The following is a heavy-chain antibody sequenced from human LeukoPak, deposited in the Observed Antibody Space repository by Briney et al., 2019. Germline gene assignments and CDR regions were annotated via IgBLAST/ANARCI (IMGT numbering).Heavy chain of an antibody. CDR3: ARKMKTGDRVGTFDI. D-gene: IGHD1-1*01. Sequence: PGGSLRLSCAASGFTFSSHNMNWVRQAPGKGLEWLSPIGSDGSYIYYADSVQGRFTISRDNAKNSLYLQMNRLTAEDTAVYYCARKMKTGDRVGTFDIWGQGTMVTVSS. CDR2: IGSDGSYI. CDR1: GFTFSSHN. J-gene: IGHJ3*02. V-gene: IGHV3-21*01.